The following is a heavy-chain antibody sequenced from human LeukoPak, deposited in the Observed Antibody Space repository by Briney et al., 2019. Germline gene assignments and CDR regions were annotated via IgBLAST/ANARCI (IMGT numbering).Heavy chain of an antibody. J-gene: IGHJ5*02. CDR2: IFHTGSS. V-gene: IGHV4-38-2*02. CDR1: DYSISSGYF. Sequence: PSETLSLTCTVSDYSISSGYFWTWIRQPPGKGVEWIGSIFHTGSSYYNPSLKSPVAISVDTSKNQFSLELSSVTAADTAVYYCARDLGLTISDNWFDPWGQGTLVTVSS. CDR3: ARDLGLTISDNWFDP. D-gene: IGHD3-3*01.